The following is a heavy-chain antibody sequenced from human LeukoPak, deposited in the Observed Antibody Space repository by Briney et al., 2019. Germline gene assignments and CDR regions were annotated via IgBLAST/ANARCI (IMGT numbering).Heavy chain of an antibody. V-gene: IGHV4-34*01. J-gene: IGHJ6*02. CDR2: INHSGST. CDR3: ARGPGGYSYGYYYYGMDV. CDR1: GGSFSGCY. Sequence: SETLSLTCAVYGGSFSGCYWSWIRQPPGKGLEWIGEINHSGSTNYNPSLKSRVTISVDTSKNQFSLKLSSVTAADTAVYYCARGPGGYSYGYYYYGMDVWGQGTTVTVSS. D-gene: IGHD5-18*01.